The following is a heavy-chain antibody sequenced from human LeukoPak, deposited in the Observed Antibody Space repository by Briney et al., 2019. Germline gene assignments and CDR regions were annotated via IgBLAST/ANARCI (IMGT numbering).Heavy chain of an antibody. CDR1: GYTFTSYY. D-gene: IGHD3-22*01. CDR2: ISPYNGNT. CDR3: ARDSSSAYEKCDY. J-gene: IGHJ4*02. Sequence: ASVKVSCKASGYTFTSYYMHWVRQAPGQGLEWMGWISPYNGNTNYAQKLQGRVTMTTDTSTSTVYMEVRGLRSDDTAVYYCARDSSSAYEKCDYWGQGTLVTVSS. V-gene: IGHV1-18*04.